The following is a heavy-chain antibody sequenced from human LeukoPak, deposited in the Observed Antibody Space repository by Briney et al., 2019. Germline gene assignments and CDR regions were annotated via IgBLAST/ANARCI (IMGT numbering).Heavy chain of an antibody. D-gene: IGHD1-26*01. CDR3: AKGEGGTYFNYCFDY. CDR1: EFTFSNYA. V-gene: IGHV3-23*01. Sequence: GGSLRLSCAASEFTFSNYAMIWVRQASGKGLEWVSIIHNDGATTYYADSVKGRFTMSRDNSKNTLYLEMNSLRAEDTAVYYCAKGEGGTYFNYCFDYWGQGTLVTVSS. J-gene: IGHJ4*02. CDR2: IHNDGATT.